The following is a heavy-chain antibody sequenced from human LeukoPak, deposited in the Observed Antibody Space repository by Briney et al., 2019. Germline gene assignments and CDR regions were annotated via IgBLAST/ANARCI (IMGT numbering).Heavy chain of an antibody. D-gene: IGHD6-19*01. CDR2: INPNSGGT. Sequence: ASVKVSCKASGGTFSSYAISWVRQAPGQGLEWMGWINPNSGGTNYARKFQGRVTMTRDTSITTAYVELSRLGSDDTAMYYCAKGGRYFFDFWGQGTLVTVSS. CDR1: GGTFSSYA. V-gene: IGHV1-2*02. CDR3: AKGGRYFFDF. J-gene: IGHJ4*02.